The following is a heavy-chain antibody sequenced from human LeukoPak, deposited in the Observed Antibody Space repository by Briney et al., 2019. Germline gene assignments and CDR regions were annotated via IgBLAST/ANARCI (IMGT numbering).Heavy chain of an antibody. J-gene: IGHJ4*02. CDR3: AKGPYYYGSGIRIDY. Sequence: GGSLRLSCAASGFTFSNYAMSWVRQAPGKGLEWVSGIRGTSGSTYYADSVKGRFTISRDNSKNTLYLQMNSLRAEDTAVYYCAKGPYYYGSGIRIDYWGQGTLVTVSS. CDR2: IRGTSGST. CDR1: GFTFSNYA. V-gene: IGHV3-23*01. D-gene: IGHD3-10*01.